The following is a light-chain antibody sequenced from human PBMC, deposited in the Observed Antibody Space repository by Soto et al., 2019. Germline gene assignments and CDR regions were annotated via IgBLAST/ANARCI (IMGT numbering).Light chain of an antibody. Sequence: QYVLTQPASVSGSPGQSITISCSGTSSDVGGYNYVSWYQQHPGKAPKFIIYDVSNQPSGVSHRVSGAKSGNTASLNISGLQAEDEPDYYCSSYTTSNTRQIVFGTGTKLTVL. V-gene: IGLV2-14*01. CDR2: DVS. CDR1: SSDVGGYNY. J-gene: IGLJ1*01. CDR3: SSYTTSNTRQIV.